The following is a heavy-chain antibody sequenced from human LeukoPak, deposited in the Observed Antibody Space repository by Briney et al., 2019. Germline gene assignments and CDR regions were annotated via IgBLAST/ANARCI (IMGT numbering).Heavy chain of an antibody. D-gene: IGHD3-10*01. V-gene: IGHV3-23*01. J-gene: IGHJ4*02. CDR2: ISGSGAGT. CDR1: GFSFSTYA. CDR3: AKDRERLWFGLLDS. Sequence: PGGSLRLSCAASGFSFSTYAMSWVRQAPGKGLEWVSGISGSGAGTFYADSVKGRFTISRDTWKNTLYLQMNSLRAEDTAVYYFAKDRERLWFGLLDSWRQGTLVSVSS.